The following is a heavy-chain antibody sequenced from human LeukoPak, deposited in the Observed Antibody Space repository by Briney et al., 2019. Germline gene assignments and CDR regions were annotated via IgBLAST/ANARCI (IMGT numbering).Heavy chain of an antibody. CDR2: INPSGGST. CDR3: AREGGSGSYLGLLSAFDI. CDR1: GYTFTSYY. Sequence: ASVKVFCKASGYTFTSYYMHWVRQAPGQGLEWMGIINPSGGSTRYAQKFEGRVTMTRDTSKSTVYMELSSLRSEDTAVYYCAREGGSGSYLGLLSAFDIWGQGTMVTVSS. J-gene: IGHJ3*02. V-gene: IGHV1-46*01. D-gene: IGHD1-26*01.